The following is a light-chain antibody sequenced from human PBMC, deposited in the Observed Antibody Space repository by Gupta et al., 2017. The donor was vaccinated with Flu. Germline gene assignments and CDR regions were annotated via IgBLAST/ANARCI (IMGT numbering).Light chain of an antibody. CDR1: QSIRNNY. J-gene: IGKJ5*01. CDR2: AAS. V-gene: IGKV3-20*01. CDR3: QQYGSSPPSIT. Sequence: ELVLTQSPGTLSLSPGERASLSCRASQSIRNNYLAWYQQKPGQAPRLLIYAASSRADGIPDRFSGSGSGTDFSLTISRLEPEDFAVYYCQQYGSSPPSITFGQGTRLDIK.